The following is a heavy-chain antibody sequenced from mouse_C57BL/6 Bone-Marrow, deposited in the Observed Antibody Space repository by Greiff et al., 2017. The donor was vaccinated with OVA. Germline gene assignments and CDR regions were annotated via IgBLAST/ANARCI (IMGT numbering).Heavy chain of an antibody. J-gene: IGHJ3*01. CDR2: IYPRSGNT. Sequence: VKLMESGAELARPGASVKLSCKASGYTFTSYGISWVKQRTGQGLEWIGEIYPRSGNTYYNEKFKGKATLTADKSSSTAYMELRSLTSEDSAVYFCARGGLLRSAWFAYWGQGTLVTVSA. CDR3: ARGGLLRSAWFAY. CDR1: GYTFTSYG. D-gene: IGHD1-1*01. V-gene: IGHV1-81*01.